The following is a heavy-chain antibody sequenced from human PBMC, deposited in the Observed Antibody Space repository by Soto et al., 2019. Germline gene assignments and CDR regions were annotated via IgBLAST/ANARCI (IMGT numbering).Heavy chain of an antibody. CDR2: IYSGGST. Sequence: VGSLRLSCAASGFTVSSNYMSWVRQAPGKGLEWVSVIYSGGSTYYADSVKGRFTISRDNSKNTLYLQMNSLRAEDTAVYYCARVCRELLGNWYFDLWGRGTLVTVSS. J-gene: IGHJ2*01. CDR3: ARVCRELLGNWYFDL. V-gene: IGHV3-53*01. D-gene: IGHD1-26*01. CDR1: GFTVSSNY.